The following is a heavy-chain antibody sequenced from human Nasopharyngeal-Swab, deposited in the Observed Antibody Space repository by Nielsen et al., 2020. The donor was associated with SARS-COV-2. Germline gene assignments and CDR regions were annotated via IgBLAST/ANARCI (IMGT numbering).Heavy chain of an antibody. Sequence: GESLKISCAASGFTFNSYEMNWVRQPPGKVMEWVSYISSSGSTINYPDSVKGRFTISRDNAKNSLSLQMNSLRAEDTAVYYCARYFIRSFDLWGQGTVVTVSS. J-gene: IGHJ3*01. CDR2: ISSSGSTI. V-gene: IGHV3-48*03. D-gene: IGHD2-8*01. CDR3: ARYFIRSFDL. CDR1: GFTFNSYE.